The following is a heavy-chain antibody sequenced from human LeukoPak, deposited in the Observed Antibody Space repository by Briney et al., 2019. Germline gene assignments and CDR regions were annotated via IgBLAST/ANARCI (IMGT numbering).Heavy chain of an antibody. V-gene: IGHV4-39*07. CDR1: GGSISSNNYF. D-gene: IGHD1-14*01. CDR3: ARVGAGNLGYYYYYMDV. CDR2: ISYSGST. J-gene: IGHJ6*03. Sequence: SETLSLTCNVSGGSISSNNYFWGWIRQPPGKGLDWIGAISYSGSTNYNPSLKSRVTISVDTSTSQFSLKLNVVTAADTALYYCARVGAGNLGYYYYYMDVWGKGITVTVSS.